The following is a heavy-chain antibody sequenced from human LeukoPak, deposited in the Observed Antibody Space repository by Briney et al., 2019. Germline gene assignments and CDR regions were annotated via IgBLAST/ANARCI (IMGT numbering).Heavy chain of an antibody. V-gene: IGHV3-23*01. J-gene: IGHJ4*02. CDR2: ISPSGNRT. Sequence: GGSLRLSCAASGFTFSSYAMSWVRQAPGKGLGWVSFISPSGNRTSNADSVEGRFTISRDNTRNTLYLQMNSLRDEDTGVYYCAIMHGYYDGSGFWVQWGQGTLVTVSS. CDR1: GFTFSSYA. CDR3: AIMHGYYDGSGFWVQ. D-gene: IGHD3-22*01.